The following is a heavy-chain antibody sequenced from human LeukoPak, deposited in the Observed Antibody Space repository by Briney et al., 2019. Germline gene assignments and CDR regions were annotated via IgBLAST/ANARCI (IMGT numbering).Heavy chain of an antibody. J-gene: IGHJ4*02. D-gene: IGHD3-22*01. CDR2: MNPNSGNT. V-gene: IGHV1-8*01. CDR1: GYTFTSYD. Sequence: ASVKVSCKASGYTFTSYDINWVRQATGQGLEWMGWMNPNSGNTGYAQEFQGRVTMTRNTSISTAYMELSSLRSEDTAVYYCARGGPRRYYYDSSGSGRFDYWGQGTLVTVSS. CDR3: ARGGPRRYYYDSSGSGRFDY.